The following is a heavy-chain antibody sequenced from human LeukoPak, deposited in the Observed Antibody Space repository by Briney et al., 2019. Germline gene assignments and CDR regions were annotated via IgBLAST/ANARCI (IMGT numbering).Heavy chain of an antibody. J-gene: IGHJ5*02. CDR1: GFTFSSYG. V-gene: IGHV3-30*18. CDR3: AKAFYYGSGSYWFDP. CDR2: ISYDGSNK. D-gene: IGHD3-10*01. Sequence: GRSLRLSCAASGFTFSSYGMHWVRQAPGKGLEWVAVISYDGSNKYYADSVKGRFTISRDNSKNTLYLQMNSLRAEDTAVYYCAKAFYYGSGSYWFDPWGQGTLVTVSS.